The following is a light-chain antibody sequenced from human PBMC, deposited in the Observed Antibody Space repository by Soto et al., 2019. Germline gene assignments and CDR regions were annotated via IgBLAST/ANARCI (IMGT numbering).Light chain of an antibody. CDR1: NSDIGSYDY. Sequence: QSALTQPASVSGSPGRSITISCTGTNSDIGSYDYVSWYQHHPGTAPKLIIFEVTYRFSGVSGRFSASKSANTASPTISGLQPEDEAVYYCTSYSSIPPHVLFGGGTKVTVL. CDR2: EVT. V-gene: IGLV2-14*01. J-gene: IGLJ2*01. CDR3: TSYSSIPPHVL.